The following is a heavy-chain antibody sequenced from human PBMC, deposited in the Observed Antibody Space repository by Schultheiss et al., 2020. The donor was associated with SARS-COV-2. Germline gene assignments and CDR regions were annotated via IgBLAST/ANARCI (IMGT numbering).Heavy chain of an antibody. V-gene: IGHV4-4*02. J-gene: IGHJ4*02. Sequence: SETLSLTSAVSGTSTSSSEWRNWVRQPPGKGLEWIAEVDHRGSANYRLSLKSRVTISVDTSKNQFSLKLSSVTAADTAVYYCARGALVVASSYYFDYWAQGTLVTVSS. CDR1: GTSTSSSEW. CDR2: VDHRGSA. D-gene: IGHD2-15*01. CDR3: ARGALVVASSYYFDY.